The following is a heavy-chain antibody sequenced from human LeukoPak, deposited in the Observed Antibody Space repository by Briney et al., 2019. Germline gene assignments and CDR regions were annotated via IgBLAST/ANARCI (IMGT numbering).Heavy chain of an antibody. V-gene: IGHV1-46*01. Sequence: ASVKVSCKASGYTFTSYCMHWVRQAPGQGLEWMGIINPSGGSTSYAQKFQGRVTMTRDTSTSTVYMELSSLRSEDTAVYYCARELVRGIRLDYWGQGTLVTVSS. CDR2: INPSGGST. J-gene: IGHJ4*02. D-gene: IGHD3-10*01. CDR1: GYTFTSYC. CDR3: ARELVRGIRLDY.